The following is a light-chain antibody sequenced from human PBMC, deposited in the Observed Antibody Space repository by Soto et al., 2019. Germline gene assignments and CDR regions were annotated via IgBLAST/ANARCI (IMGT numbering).Light chain of an antibody. CDR1: SSNIGNNY. J-gene: IGLJ2*01. Sequence: QSVLTQPPSVSAAPGQKVTISCSGSSSNIGNNYVSWYQQLPGTAPKLLIYDNNERPSGIPGRFSGSKSDTSATLAITGLQTGDEADYYCGTWDSSLSAVVFGGGTKLTVL. CDR2: DNN. CDR3: GTWDSSLSAVV. V-gene: IGLV1-51*01.